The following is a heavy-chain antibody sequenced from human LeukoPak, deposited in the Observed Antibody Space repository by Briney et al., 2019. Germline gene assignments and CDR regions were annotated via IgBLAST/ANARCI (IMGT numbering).Heavy chain of an antibody. CDR1: GFTFSNCC. J-gene: IGHJ4*02. CDR2: MSRDGSST. CDR3: AREIITFGHHSFDY. V-gene: IGHV3-74*01. D-gene: IGHD3-10*01. Sequence: GGSLRLSCAASGFTFSNCCMLWVRQAPGKGLMWVSRMSRDGSSTTYADSVKGRFTISRDNAKNTMYLQINSLRAEDTAVYYCAREIITFGHHSFDYWVREPCSPSPQ.